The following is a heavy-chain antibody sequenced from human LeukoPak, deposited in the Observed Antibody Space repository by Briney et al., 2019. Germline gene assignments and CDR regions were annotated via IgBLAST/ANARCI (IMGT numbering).Heavy chain of an antibody. CDR1: GGSISSYY. CDR3: ASYNLGVDAFDI. CDR2: IYTSGST. D-gene: IGHD3-16*01. Sequence: SETLSLTCTVSGGSISSYYWSWIRQPAGKGLEWIGRIYTSGSTNYNPSLKSRVTMSVDTSKNQFSLKLSSVTAADAAVYYCASYNLGVDAFDIWGQGTMVTVSS. J-gene: IGHJ3*02. V-gene: IGHV4-4*07.